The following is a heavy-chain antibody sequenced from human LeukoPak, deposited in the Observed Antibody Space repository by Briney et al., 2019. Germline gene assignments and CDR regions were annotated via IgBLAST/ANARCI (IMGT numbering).Heavy chain of an antibody. D-gene: IGHD3-22*01. CDR1: GGSISSYY. CDR2: IYYSGST. V-gene: IGHV4-59*01. J-gene: IGHJ4*02. Sequence: SETLSLTCTVSGGSISSYYWSWIRHPPGKGHEWIGYIYYSGSTNYNPSLTSRVTISVDTSKNQFSLKLRSVTAADTAVYYCARVRDSSGYYGLLDYWGQGTLVTVSS. CDR3: ARVRDSSGYYGLLDY.